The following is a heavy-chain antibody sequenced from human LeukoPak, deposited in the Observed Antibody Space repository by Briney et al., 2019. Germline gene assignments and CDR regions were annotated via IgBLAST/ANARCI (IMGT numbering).Heavy chain of an antibody. CDR2: IKQDGSEK. CDR1: GFTFSSYW. Sequence: GGSLRLSCAASGFTFSSYWMSWVRQAPGKGQEWVANIKQDGSEKYYVDSVKGRFTISRDNAKNSLYLQMNSLRAEDTAVYYCARHIVVVVAATGWFDPWGQGTLVTVSS. D-gene: IGHD2-15*01. V-gene: IGHV3-7*01. CDR3: ARHIVVVVAATGWFDP. J-gene: IGHJ5*02.